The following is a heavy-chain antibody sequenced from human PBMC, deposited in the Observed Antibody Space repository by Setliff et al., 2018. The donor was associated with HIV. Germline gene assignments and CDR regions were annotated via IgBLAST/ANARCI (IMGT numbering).Heavy chain of an antibody. D-gene: IGHD3-16*02. CDR2: IYWDGDT. CDR3: VHVSFYREVYFDA. CDR1: GFSLATDGVS. V-gene: IGHV2-5*02. Sequence: SGPTLVNPTETLTLTCAFSGFSLATDGVSLGWIRQPPGEGPEWLALIYWDGDTRYNPSLKSRLTITKDTSRNQVDLTVSNLDPVDTATYFCVHVSFYREVYFDAWGQGILVTVSS. J-gene: IGHJ4*01.